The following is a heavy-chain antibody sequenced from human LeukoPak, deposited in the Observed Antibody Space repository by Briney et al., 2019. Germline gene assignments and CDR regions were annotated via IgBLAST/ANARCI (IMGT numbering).Heavy chain of an antibody. CDR2: IYYSGST. CDR3: ARVAYGDYDTTVLDY. V-gene: IGHV4-31*11. J-gene: IGHJ4*02. CDR1: GGSISSGGYY. Sequence: SQTLSLTCAVSGGSISSGGYYWSWIRQHPGKGLEWIGYIYYSGSTYYNPSLKSRVTISVDTSKNQFSLKLSSVTAADTAVYYCARVAYGDYDTTVLDYWGQGTLVTVSS. D-gene: IGHD4-17*01.